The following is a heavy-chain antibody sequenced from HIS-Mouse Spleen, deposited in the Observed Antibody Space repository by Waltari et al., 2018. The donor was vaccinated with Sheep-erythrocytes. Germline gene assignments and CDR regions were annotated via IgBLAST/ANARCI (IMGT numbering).Heavy chain of an antibody. CDR1: GYSISSGYY. CDR2: IYHSGST. V-gene: IGHV4-38-2*02. Sequence: QVQLQESGPGLVKPSETLSLTCTGSGYSISSGYYWGWIRQPPGKGLEWIGSIYHSGSTYYNPSLKSRVTISVDTSKNQFSLKLSSVTAADTAVYYCARDYGSGSYYYYYYYGMDVWGQGTTVTVSS. J-gene: IGHJ6*02. D-gene: IGHD3-10*01. CDR3: ARDYGSGSYYYYYYYGMDV.